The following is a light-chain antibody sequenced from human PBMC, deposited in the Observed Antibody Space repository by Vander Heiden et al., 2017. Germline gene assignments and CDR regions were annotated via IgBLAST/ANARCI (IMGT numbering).Light chain of an antibody. CDR1: QSVGSN. CDR3: QQYNDWPPYS. CDR2: HAS. J-gene: IGKJ3*01. V-gene: IGKV3D-15*01. Sequence: RVMTQSPATLSVSPGERATLSCRASQSVGSNLAWYQQKPGQAPRLLIFHASTRATGIPDRFSGSGYGTEFTLTISSLQSEDFAVYYCQQYNDWPPYSFGHGTKVDIK.